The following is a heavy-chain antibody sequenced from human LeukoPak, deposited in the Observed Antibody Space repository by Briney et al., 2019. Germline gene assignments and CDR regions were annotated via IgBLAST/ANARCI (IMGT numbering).Heavy chain of an antibody. CDR3: ARSRDGYNLDY. CDR1: GGSIGSYY. CDR2: FYNSGST. J-gene: IGHJ4*02. V-gene: IGHV4-59*01. D-gene: IGHD5-24*01. Sequence: PSETLSLTCTVSGGSIGSYYWTWIRQPPGKGLDWIGYFYNSGSTNYNPSLKSRVTISVDTSKNQFSLKLSSVTAADTAVYYCARSRDGYNLDYWGQGTLVTVSS.